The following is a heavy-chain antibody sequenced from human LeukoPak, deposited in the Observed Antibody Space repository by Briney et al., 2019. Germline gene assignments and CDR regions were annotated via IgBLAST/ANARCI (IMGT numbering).Heavy chain of an antibody. CDR2: IYHSGST. CDR3: ARDDCSSTSCYINWFDP. V-gene: IGHV4-38-2*02. CDR1: GYSISSGYY. Sequence: SETLSLTCTVSGYSISSGYYWGWIRQPSGKGLEWIGSIYHSGSTYYNPSLKSRVTISVDTSKNQFSLKLSSVTAADTAVYYCARDDCSSTSCYINWFDPWGQGTLVTVSS. D-gene: IGHD2-2*02. J-gene: IGHJ5*02.